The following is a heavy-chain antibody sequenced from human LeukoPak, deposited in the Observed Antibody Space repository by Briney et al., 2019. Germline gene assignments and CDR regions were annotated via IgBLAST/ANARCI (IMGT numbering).Heavy chain of an antibody. CDR2: ISSSGSTI. CDR3: AREGNFDALDI. CDR1: GFTFSSYE. J-gene: IGHJ3*02. Sequence: PGGSLRLSCAASGFTFSSYEMNWVRQAPGKGLEWVSYISSSGSTIYYADSVKGRFTISRDNAKNSLYLQMNSLRAEDTAVYYCAREGNFDALDIWGQGTMVTVSS. V-gene: IGHV3-48*03.